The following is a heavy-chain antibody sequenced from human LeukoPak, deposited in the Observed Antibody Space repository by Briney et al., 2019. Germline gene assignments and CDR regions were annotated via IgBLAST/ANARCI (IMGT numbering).Heavy chain of an antibody. CDR1: GFTFDDYA. Sequence: GGSLRLSCAASGFTFDDYAMHWVRQAPGKGLEWVSGISWNSGSIGYADSVKGRFTISRDNAKNSLYLQMNSLRAEDTALYYCAKDMEPRPAACDAFDIWGQGTMVTVSS. J-gene: IGHJ3*02. V-gene: IGHV3-9*01. D-gene: IGHD2-2*01. CDR2: ISWNSGSI. CDR3: AKDMEPRPAACDAFDI.